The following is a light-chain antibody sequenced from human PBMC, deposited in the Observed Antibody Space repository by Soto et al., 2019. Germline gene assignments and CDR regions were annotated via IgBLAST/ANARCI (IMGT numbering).Light chain of an antibody. CDR3: ASFAGSNTLV. CDR1: SSDVGGYNY. J-gene: IGLJ3*02. Sequence: QSALTQPPSASGSPGQSVTISCAGSSSDVGGYNYVSWYQQHPGEAPRILIYEVSKRPPGVPDRFSGARSGNTASLTVSGLLTEDEADYYCASFAGSNTLVFGGGTQLTVL. V-gene: IGLV2-8*01. CDR2: EVS.